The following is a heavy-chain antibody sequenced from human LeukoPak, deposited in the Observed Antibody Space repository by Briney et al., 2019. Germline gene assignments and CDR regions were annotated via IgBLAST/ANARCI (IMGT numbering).Heavy chain of an antibody. V-gene: IGHV3-33*05. J-gene: IGHJ4*02. D-gene: IGHD6-13*01. CDR2: ISYDGSNK. CDR1: GFTFSSYG. Sequence: PGGSLRLSCAASGFTFSSYGMHWVRQAPGKGLEWVAVISYDGSNKYYADSVKGRFTISRDNSKNTLYLQMNSLRAEDTAVYYCAKGKYSSSWYAPSYWGQGTLVTVSS. CDR3: AKGKYSSSWYAPSY.